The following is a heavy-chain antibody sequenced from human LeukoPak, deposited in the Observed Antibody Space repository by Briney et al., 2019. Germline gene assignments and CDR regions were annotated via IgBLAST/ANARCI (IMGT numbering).Heavy chain of an antibody. CDR3: ARAWIEVPDAFDI. D-gene: IGHD2-2*03. J-gene: IGHJ3*02. Sequence: GGSLGLSCAASGFTVSTNYMNWVRRAPGKGLEWVSVIYIGGSTYYADSVKGRFTISRDNSKNTLYLQMNRLRAEDTAVYYCARAWIEVPDAFDIWGQGTMVTASS. V-gene: IGHV3-53*01. CDR1: GFTVSTNY. CDR2: IYIGGST.